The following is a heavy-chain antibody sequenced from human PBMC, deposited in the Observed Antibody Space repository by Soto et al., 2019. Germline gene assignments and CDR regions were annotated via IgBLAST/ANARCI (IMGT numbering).Heavy chain of an antibody. D-gene: IGHD3-16*01. CDR2: INTYNGNT. J-gene: IGHJ6*02. CDR1: GYTFTSYA. Sequence: ASVKVSCKASGYTFTSYAMHWVRQAPGQRLEWMGWINTYNGNTKYAQKLQGRVTITTDTSTSTAYMELTSLRSNDTAIYYCAMVDVYVTPSPQDVWGQGNTVTVS. CDR3: AMVDVYVTPSPQDV. V-gene: IGHV1-3*04.